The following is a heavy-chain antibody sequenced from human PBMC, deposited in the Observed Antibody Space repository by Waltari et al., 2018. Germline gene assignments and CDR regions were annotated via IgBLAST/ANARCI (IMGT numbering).Heavy chain of an antibody. Sequence: QGQLVESGGGVVQPGRSRRRACAASGVPFSLYAMHWVLQAPGKGLGWVALISYEGSAKFYADPVKGRFAISRDNSKDTLYLQMNSLRAEDTAVYYCARDEGWLLFPYYAMDVWGQGATVTVS. CDR3: ARDEGWLLFPYYAMDV. CDR2: ISYEGSAK. CDR1: GVPFSLYA. D-gene: IGHD2-2*01. V-gene: IGHV3-30*01. J-gene: IGHJ6*02.